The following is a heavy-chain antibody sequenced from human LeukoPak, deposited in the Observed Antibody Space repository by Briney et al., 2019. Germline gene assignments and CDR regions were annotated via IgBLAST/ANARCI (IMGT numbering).Heavy chain of an antibody. CDR2: ISGSGGST. J-gene: IGHJ4*02. Sequence: GSLRLSCAASGFTFSSYAMSWVRQAPGKGLEWVSAISGSGGSTYYADSVKGRFTISRDNAKNSLYLQMNSLRAEDTALYYCAKAIVGATFDYWGQGTLVTVSS. V-gene: IGHV3-23*01. CDR1: GFTFSSYA. CDR3: AKAIVGATFDY. D-gene: IGHD1-26*01.